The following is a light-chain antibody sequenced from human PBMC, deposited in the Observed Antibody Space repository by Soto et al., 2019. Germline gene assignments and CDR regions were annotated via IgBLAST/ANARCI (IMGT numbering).Light chain of an antibody. CDR3: QNYKSAPLLT. V-gene: IGKV1-27*01. CDR1: QGISNY. J-gene: IGKJ3*01. CDR2: DAY. Sequence: DIQMTQSPSSLSASLGDRVTITCRASQGISNYLAWYQQKPGKVPKLLISDAYTLQSGVPSRFSGSGSGTEFTLTISSLQPGDVATYYSQNYKSAPLLTFGPGTKVDLK.